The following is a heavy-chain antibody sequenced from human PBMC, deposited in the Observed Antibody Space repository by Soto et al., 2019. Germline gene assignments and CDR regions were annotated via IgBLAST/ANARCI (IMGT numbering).Heavy chain of an antibody. CDR1: GFTFSSHS. V-gene: IGHV3-48*01. Sequence: GGSLRLSCAASGFTFSSHSMNWVRQAPGKGLEWVSYISSSSSTIYYAYCEKGRITISKDNSKNTLYLQMTSLRADNTAFYYSGSTNYNPSLKSRVTISVDTSKNQFSLKLSSVTAADTAVYYCARAPLLITISGVVILTPRVYGMDVWGQGTTVTVSS. J-gene: IGHJ6*02. CDR2: ISSSSSTI. CDR3: GSTNYNPSLKSRVTISVDTSKNQFSLKLSSVTAADTAVYYCARAPLLITISGVVILTPRVYGMDV. D-gene: IGHD3-10*01.